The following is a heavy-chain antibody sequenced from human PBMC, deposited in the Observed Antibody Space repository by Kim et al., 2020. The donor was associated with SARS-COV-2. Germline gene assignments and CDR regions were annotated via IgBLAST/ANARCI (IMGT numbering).Heavy chain of an antibody. D-gene: IGHD1-1*01. J-gene: IGHJ4*02. CDR3: ARDLPGTVGFDY. CDR1: GDSVASNSAA. CDR2: TYYRSKGYN. V-gene: IGHV6-1*01. Sequence: SQTLSLSCAISGDSVASNSAAWNWIRQSPSRGLEWLGRTYYRSKGYNDYAVSVKSRIAINSDTSKNQFSLQLNSVTPEDTAVYYCARDLPGTVGFDYWGQGILVTVSS.